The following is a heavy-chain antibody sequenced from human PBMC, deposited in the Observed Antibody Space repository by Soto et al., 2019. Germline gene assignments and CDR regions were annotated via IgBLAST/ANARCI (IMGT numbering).Heavy chain of an antibody. CDR2: ISYDGSNK. CDR3: ARDVSEVADIVVVVAGDAFDI. CDR1: GFTFSSYA. Sequence: GGSLRLSCAASGFTFSSYAMHWVRQAPGKGLEWVAVISYDGSNKYYADSVKGRFTISRDNSKNTLYLQMNSLRAEDTAVYYCARDVSEVADIVVVVAGDAFDIWGQGTMVTVSS. V-gene: IGHV3-30-3*01. J-gene: IGHJ3*02. D-gene: IGHD2-15*01.